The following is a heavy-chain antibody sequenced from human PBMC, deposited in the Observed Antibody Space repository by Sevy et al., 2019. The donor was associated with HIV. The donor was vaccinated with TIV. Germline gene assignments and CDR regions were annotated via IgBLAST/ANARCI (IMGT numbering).Heavy chain of an antibody. CDR3: AKDPTGYSSSWFPA. J-gene: IGHJ6*02. Sequence: GGSLRLSCAASGFTFSSYGMHWVRQAPGKGLEWVAFIRYDGSNKYYADSVKGRFTISRDNSKNTLYLQMNSLRAEDTAVYYCAKDPTGYSSSWFPAWGQGTTVTVSS. CDR1: GFTFSSYG. D-gene: IGHD6-13*01. CDR2: IRYDGSNK. V-gene: IGHV3-30*02.